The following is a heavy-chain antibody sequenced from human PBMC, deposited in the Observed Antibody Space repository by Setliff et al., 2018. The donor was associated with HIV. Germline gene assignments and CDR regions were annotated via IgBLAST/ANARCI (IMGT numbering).Heavy chain of an antibody. CDR1: GFTFSSYA. V-gene: IGHV3-23*01. D-gene: IGHD6-6*01. Sequence: GGSLRLSCAASGFTFSSYAMTWVRQAPGKGLEWVSGISGSGGSTYYADSVKGRFTISRDNAKNSLYLQMNSLRAEDTAVYYCAREILSSSAIDYWGQGTLVTVSS. CDR3: AREILSSSAIDY. J-gene: IGHJ4*02. CDR2: ISGSGGST.